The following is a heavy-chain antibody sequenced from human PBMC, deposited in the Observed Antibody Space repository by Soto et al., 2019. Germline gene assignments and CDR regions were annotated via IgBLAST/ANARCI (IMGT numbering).Heavy chain of an antibody. CDR1: GGSISSGGYY. CDR3: ARDMGSGSYYPAYYYYGMDV. CDR2: IYYSGST. Sequence: PSETLSLTCTVSGGSISSGGYYWSWIRQHPGKGLEWIGYIYYSGSTYYNPSLKSRVTISVDTSKNQFSLKLSSVTAADTAVYYCARDMGSGSYYPAYYYYGMDVWGQGTTVTVSS. V-gene: IGHV4-31*03. J-gene: IGHJ6*02. D-gene: IGHD3-10*01.